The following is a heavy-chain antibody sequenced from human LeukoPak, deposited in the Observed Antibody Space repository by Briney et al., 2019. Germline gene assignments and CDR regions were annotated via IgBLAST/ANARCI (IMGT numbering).Heavy chain of an antibody. Sequence: PGGSLRLSWAASGFTVDDYGMHWVRHARGKGLGWVLGISWNGGRIIYADSVKGRLTISRDNAKNSLYLQMNSLTAEDTALYYCAKDFCHRRGSTLLKCLAFDIWGQGTMVTVSS. J-gene: IGHJ3*02. CDR2: ISWNGGRI. D-gene: IGHD2-2*01. CDR1: GFTVDDYG. CDR3: AKDFCHRRGSTLLKCLAFDI. V-gene: IGHV3-9*01.